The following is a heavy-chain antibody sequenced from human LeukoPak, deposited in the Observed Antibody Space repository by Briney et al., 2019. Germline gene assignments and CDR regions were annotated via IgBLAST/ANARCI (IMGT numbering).Heavy chain of an antibody. Sequence: ASVKVSCKASGYTFTSYCMHWVRQAPGQGLEWMGIINPRGGSTSYAQKFQGRVTMTRDTSPSTVYMELSSLSPEDTAVYYCASDGGIAAAVYFFDYWGQGTLVTVSS. CDR1: GYTFTSYC. CDR2: INPRGGST. V-gene: IGHV1-46*01. CDR3: ASDGGIAAAVYFFDY. J-gene: IGHJ4*02. D-gene: IGHD6-13*01.